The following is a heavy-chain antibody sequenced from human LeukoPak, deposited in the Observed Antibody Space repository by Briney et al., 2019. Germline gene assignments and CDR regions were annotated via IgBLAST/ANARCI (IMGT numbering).Heavy chain of an antibody. CDR1: GFIFSDYY. CDR2: ISSSSSYI. D-gene: IGHD2-15*01. Sequence: GGSLRLSCAASGFIFSDYYMSWIRQPPGKGLEWVSSISSSSSYIYYADSVKGRFTISRDNARNLIYLQVNSLRAEDTAIYYCARDEKDGPLWYWGQGILVFVSS. CDR3: ARDEKDGPLWY. V-gene: IGHV3-21*01. J-gene: IGHJ4*02.